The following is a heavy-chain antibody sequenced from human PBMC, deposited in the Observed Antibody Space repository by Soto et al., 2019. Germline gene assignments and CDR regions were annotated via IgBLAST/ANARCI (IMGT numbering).Heavy chain of an antibody. Sequence: PVESLKISCKGSGYSFTSYWIGWVRQMPWKGLEWMGIIYPGDSDTRYSPSFQGQVTISANKSISTAYLQWSSLKASDTAMYYCARLGGGNMLVVAPCEYSGQENLVSVSA. CDR3: ARLGGGNMLVVAPCEY. J-gene: IGHJ4*02. D-gene: IGHD2-15*01. CDR1: GYSFTSYW. CDR2: IYPGDSDT. V-gene: IGHV5-51*01.